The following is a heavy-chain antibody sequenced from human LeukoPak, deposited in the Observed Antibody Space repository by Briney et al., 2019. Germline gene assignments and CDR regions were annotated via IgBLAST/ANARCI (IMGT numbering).Heavy chain of an antibody. V-gene: IGHV4-59*01. D-gene: IGHD4-11*01. CDR3: ARGVDYRYWFDP. CDR2: IYYSGST. J-gene: IGHJ5*02. CDR1: GGSISSYY. Sequence: SETLSLTCTVSGGSISSYYWSWIRQPPGKGLEWIGYIYYSGSTNYNPSLKSRVTISVDTSKNQFSLKLSSVTAADTAVYYCARGVDYRYWFDPWGQGTLVTVSS.